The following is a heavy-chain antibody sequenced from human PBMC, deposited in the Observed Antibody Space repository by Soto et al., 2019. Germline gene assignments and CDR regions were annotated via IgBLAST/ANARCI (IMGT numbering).Heavy chain of an antibody. D-gene: IGHD3-10*01. CDR3: ARAPRGYGSYFDY. Sequence: QVQLVQSGAEVKKPGSSVKVSCKASGGTFSTYTISWVRQAPGQGLEWMGRIISILGIANYAQKFQGRVTITADKSTSTAYMELSSLRSEDTAMYYCARAPRGYGSYFDYWGQGTLVTVSS. CDR2: IISILGIA. CDR1: GGTFSTYT. J-gene: IGHJ4*02. V-gene: IGHV1-69*02.